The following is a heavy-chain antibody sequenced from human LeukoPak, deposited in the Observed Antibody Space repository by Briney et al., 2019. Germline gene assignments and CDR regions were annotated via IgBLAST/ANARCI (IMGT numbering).Heavy chain of an antibody. CDR1: GLTFSTYA. Sequence: PGGSLRLSCAASGLTFSTYAMSWVRQAPGKGLEWVSAIDDSGGSTYYADSVKGRFTISRDNSKNTLYLQMNSLRADDTAVYYCAKSYYYDTSGDFFDYWGQGTLVTVSS. V-gene: IGHV3-23*01. CDR3: AKSYYYDTSGDFFDY. J-gene: IGHJ4*02. D-gene: IGHD3-22*01. CDR2: IDDSGGST.